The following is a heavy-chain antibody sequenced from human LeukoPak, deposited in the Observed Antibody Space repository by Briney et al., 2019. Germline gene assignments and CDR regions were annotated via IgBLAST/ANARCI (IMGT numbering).Heavy chain of an antibody. V-gene: IGHV4-39*01. CDR1: GGSISSSSYF. CDR3: ARLRITMKVVVTLFDY. Sequence: SETLSLTCTVSGGSISSSSYFWGWIRQPPGKGLEWIGNIYYSGSTYYNPSLKSRVTISVDTSKNQFSLKLSSVTAADTAVYYCARLRITMKVVVTLFDYWGQGTLVTVSS. CDR2: IYYSGST. J-gene: IGHJ4*02. D-gene: IGHD3-22*01.